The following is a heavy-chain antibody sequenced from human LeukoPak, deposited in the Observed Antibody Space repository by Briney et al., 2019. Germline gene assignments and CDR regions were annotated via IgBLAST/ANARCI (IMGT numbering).Heavy chain of an antibody. Sequence: GGSLSLSCAASGFTFSSYAMSWVRQAPGKGLEWVSAISGSGGSTYYADSVKARFTISRDNSKNTLYLQMNSLRAEDTAVYYCAKQPGSVVDSSGSLSRHWGQGALVTVSS. D-gene: IGHD3-22*01. CDR3: AKQPGSVVDSSGSLSRH. CDR2: ISGSGGST. J-gene: IGHJ4*02. CDR1: GFTFSSYA. V-gene: IGHV3-23*01.